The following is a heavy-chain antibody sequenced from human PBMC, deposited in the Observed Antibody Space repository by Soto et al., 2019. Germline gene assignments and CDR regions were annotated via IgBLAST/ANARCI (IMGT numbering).Heavy chain of an antibody. V-gene: IGHV3-23*01. CDR3: AKDGEEYYYDSCDY. CDR1: GFTFNNYA. D-gene: IGHD3-22*01. CDR2: ISANGQGI. J-gene: IGHJ4*02. Sequence: GGSLRLSCAASGFTFNNYAMSWVRQAPGKGLEWVSAISANGQGIYYADSVKGRFIISRDNSKNTVFLHMDSLRAEDTAVYYCAKDGEEYYYDSCDYWGQGTLVTVSS.